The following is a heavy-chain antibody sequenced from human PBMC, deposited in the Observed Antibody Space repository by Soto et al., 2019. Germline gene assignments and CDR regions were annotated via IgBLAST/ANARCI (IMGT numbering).Heavy chain of an antibody. CDR1: GFIFTNYW. D-gene: IGHD3-10*01. V-gene: IGHV3-74*01. CDR3: ARGETVRYYYGSGTYHFDS. J-gene: IGHJ4*02. Sequence: EVQLVQSGGGSVQPGGSLRLSCAASGFIFTNYWMHWVRQVPGKGLVWVSRIDGAGTGTSYSDSVRGRFTISRDNADNTLYLQMNSLRAEDSAVYYCARGETVRYYYGSGTYHFDSWGQGTLVTVSS. CDR2: IDGAGTGT.